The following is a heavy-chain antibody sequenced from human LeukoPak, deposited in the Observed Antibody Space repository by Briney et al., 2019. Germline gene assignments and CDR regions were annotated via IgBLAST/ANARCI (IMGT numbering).Heavy chain of an antibody. CDR2: IYYSGST. CDR3: ARGGRGAMVLNWFDT. D-gene: IGHD5-18*01. V-gene: IGHV4-59*01. Sequence: SETLSLTCTVSGGSISSYYWSWIRQPPGKGLEWIGYIYYSGSTDYTPSLKSRVTISVDTSKNQFSLRLSSVTAAGTAVYYCARGGRGAMVLNWFDTWGQGTLVTVSS. CDR1: GGSISSYY. J-gene: IGHJ5*02.